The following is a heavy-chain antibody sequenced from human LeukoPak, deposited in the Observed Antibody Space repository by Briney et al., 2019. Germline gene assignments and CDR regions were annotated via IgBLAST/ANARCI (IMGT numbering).Heavy chain of an antibody. D-gene: IGHD6-6*01. Sequence: SETLSLTCAVYGGSFSVYYWSWIRQPPGKGLEWIGEINHSGSTNYNPSLKSRVTISVDTSKNQFSLKLSSVTAADTAVYYCARGTRRGIAARPLAYWGQGTLVTVSS. V-gene: IGHV4-34*01. CDR1: GGSFSVYY. J-gene: IGHJ4*02. CDR2: INHSGST. CDR3: ARGTRRGIAARPLAY.